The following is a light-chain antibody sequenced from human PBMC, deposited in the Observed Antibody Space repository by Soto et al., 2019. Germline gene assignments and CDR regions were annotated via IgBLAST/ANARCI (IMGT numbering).Light chain of an antibody. CDR2: EVS. V-gene: IGLV2-14*01. CDR1: SSDVGAYNY. Sequence: QSALTQPASVSGPPGQSITISCTGTSSDVGAYNYVSWYQQHPGEAPKLMIYEVSNRPSGVSDRFSGSKSGNTASLIISGLQAEDEADYYCSSYTSSSTWVFGGGTKLTVL. CDR3: SSYTSSSTWV. J-gene: IGLJ3*02.